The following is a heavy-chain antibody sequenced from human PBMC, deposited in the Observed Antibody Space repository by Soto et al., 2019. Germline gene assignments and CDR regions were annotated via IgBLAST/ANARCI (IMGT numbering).Heavy chain of an antibody. Sequence: QVQLVQSGAEVKKPGSSVKVSCKASGGTFSSYAISWVRQAPGQGLEWMGGIIPIFGTAHYAQKFQGRVTITADDSTSTAYMELSSLRSEDTAVYYCARYVAGQYNWNDVTLDYWGQGTLVTVSS. CDR2: IIPIFGTA. J-gene: IGHJ4*02. D-gene: IGHD1-20*01. CDR1: GGTFSSYA. CDR3: ARYVAGQYNWNDVTLDY. V-gene: IGHV1-69*12.